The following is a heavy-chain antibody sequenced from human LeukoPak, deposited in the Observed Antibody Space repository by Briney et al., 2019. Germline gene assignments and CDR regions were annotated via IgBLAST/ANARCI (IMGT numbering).Heavy chain of an antibody. CDR3: ARVLTGTGGTFDI. CDR2: SRNKPNSYTT. V-gene: IGHV3-72*01. D-gene: IGHD1-20*01. Sequence: GGSLRLSCSASGFTFSDHYMDWVRQPPGQGLEWVGRSRNKPNSYTTEYAASVKGRFTTSRDDSKNSLYLQMNSLKTEGTAVYYCARVLTGTGGTFDIWGQGTMVTVSS. CDR1: GFTFSDHY. J-gene: IGHJ3*02.